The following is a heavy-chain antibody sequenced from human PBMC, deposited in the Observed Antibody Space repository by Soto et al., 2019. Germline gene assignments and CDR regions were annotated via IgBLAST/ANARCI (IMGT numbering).Heavy chain of an antibody. CDR3: ARGYCSSTSCYHYYYYGMDV. CDR2: IIPIFGTA. D-gene: IGHD2-2*01. CDR1: GGTFSSYA. Sequence: QVQLVQSGAEVKKSGSSVKVSCKASGGTFSSYAISWVRQAPGQGLEWMGGIIPIFGTANYAQKFQGRVTITADESTSTAYMELSSLRSEDTAVYYCARGYCSSTSCYHYYYYGMDVWGQGTTVTVSS. V-gene: IGHV1-69*01. J-gene: IGHJ6*02.